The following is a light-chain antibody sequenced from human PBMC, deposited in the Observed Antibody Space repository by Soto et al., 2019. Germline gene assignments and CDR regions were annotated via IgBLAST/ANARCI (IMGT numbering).Light chain of an antibody. CDR2: LNSDGSH. Sequence: QPVLTQSPSASASLGASVKLTCTLSSGHSSYAIAWHQQQPEKGPRYLMKLNSDGSHSKGDGIPDRFSGSSSGAERYLIISRLQSEDEADYYCQTWGTGLLVFGGGTKLTVL. J-gene: IGLJ3*02. CDR3: QTWGTGLLV. CDR1: SGHSSYA. V-gene: IGLV4-69*01.